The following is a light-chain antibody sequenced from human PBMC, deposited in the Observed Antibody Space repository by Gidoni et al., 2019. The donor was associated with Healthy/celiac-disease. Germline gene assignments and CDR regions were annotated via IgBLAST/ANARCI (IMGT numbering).Light chain of an antibody. J-gene: IGKJ4*01. V-gene: IGKV3-15*01. CDR2: GAS. CDR1: QSVSSN. Sequence: EIVMTQSPATLSVSSGERATLSCRPSQSVSSNLAWYEQQPGQAPRLLNYGASTRATGSADRFSGSVSGSEFTLSSSSLQSEDLAVYYCQQYNNWPPLPFGGGTKVEIK. CDR3: QQYNNWPPLP.